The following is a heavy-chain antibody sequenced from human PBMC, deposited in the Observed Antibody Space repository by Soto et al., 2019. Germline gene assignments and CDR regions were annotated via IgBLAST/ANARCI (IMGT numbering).Heavy chain of an antibody. CDR1: GGSFSGYY. Sequence: LSLTCAVYGGSFSGYYWSWIRQPPGKGLEWIGEINHSGSTNYNPSLKSRVTISVDTSKNQFSLKLSSVTAADTAVYYCARGMGIVGATPDYWGQGTLVTVSS. J-gene: IGHJ4*02. D-gene: IGHD1-26*01. V-gene: IGHV4-34*01. CDR3: ARGMGIVGATPDY. CDR2: INHSGST.